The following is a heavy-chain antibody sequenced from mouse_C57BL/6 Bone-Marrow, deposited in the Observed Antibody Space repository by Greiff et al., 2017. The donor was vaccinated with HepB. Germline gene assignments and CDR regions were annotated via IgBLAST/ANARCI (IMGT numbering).Heavy chain of an antibody. V-gene: IGHV1-82*01. Sequence: VKLEESGPELVKPGASVKISCKASGYAFSSSWMNWVKQRPGKGLEWIGRIYPGDGDTNYNGKFKGKATLTADKSSSTAYMQLSSLTSEDSAVYFCARYDYDYAWFAYWGQGTLVTVSA. J-gene: IGHJ3*01. D-gene: IGHD2-4*01. CDR3: ARYDYDYAWFAY. CDR2: IYPGDGDT. CDR1: GYAFSSSW.